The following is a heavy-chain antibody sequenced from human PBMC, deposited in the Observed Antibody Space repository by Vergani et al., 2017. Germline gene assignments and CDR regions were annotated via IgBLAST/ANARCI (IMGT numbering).Heavy chain of an antibody. CDR2: IYHSGST. CDR3: AREELRDGYNYVDY. Sequence: QVQLQESGPGLVKPSETLSLTCAVSGYSISSGYYWGWIRQPPGKGLEWIGGIYHSGSTYYNPSLKSRVTISVDTSKNQFSLKLSSVTAADTAVYYCAREELRDGYNYVDYWGQGTLVTVSS. CDR1: GYSISSGYY. V-gene: IGHV4-38-2*02. J-gene: IGHJ4*02. D-gene: IGHD5-24*01.